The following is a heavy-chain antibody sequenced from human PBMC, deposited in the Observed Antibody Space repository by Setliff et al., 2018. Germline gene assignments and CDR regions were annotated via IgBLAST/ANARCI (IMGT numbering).Heavy chain of an antibody. CDR2: ISHSGNT. CDR3: ASLPYYDSSGYSLSYY. V-gene: IGHV4-34*01. J-gene: IGHJ4*02. D-gene: IGHD3-22*01. CDR1: GESFSGYF. Sequence: KTSETLSLTCAVYGESFSGYFWSWIRQTPEKGLEWIGEISHSGNTNYHPSLKSRVTISVDTSKNQFSLKLSSVTAADTAVYYCASLPYYDSSGYSLSYYWGQGTLVTVSS.